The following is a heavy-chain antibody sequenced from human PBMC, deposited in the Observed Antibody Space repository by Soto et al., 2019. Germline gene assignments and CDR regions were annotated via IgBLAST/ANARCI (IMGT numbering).Heavy chain of an antibody. CDR1: GFTFSSYG. Sequence: QVQLVESGGGVVQPGRSLRLSCAASGFTFSSYGMHWVRQAPGKGLEWVAVISYDGSNKYYADSVKGRFTISRDNSKNTLYLQMNSLRAEDTAVYYCAKVRDYDSSGLFDYWGQGTLVTVSS. D-gene: IGHD3-22*01. V-gene: IGHV3-30*18. CDR2: ISYDGSNK. CDR3: AKVRDYDSSGLFDY. J-gene: IGHJ4*02.